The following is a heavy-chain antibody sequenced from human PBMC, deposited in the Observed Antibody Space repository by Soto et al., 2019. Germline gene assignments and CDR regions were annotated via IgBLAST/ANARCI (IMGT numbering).Heavy chain of an antibody. Sequence: PSETLSLTCAVYGESFTGYFWSWIRQPPGKGLEWIGEINHSGSTNYSPSLKSRVTLSVDTSKNQFSLKLSSVTAADTAVYYCARVISIATPGTPYYYGMDVWGQGTTVTVSS. CDR3: ARVISIATPGTPYYYGMDV. J-gene: IGHJ6*02. CDR2: INHSGST. V-gene: IGHV4-34*01. CDR1: GESFTGYF. D-gene: IGHD6-13*01.